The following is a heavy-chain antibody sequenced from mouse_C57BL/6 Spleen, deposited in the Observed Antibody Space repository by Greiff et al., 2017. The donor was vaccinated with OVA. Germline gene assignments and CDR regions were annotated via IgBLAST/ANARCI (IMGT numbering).Heavy chain of an antibody. CDR1: GFTFSDYG. J-gene: IGHJ3*01. CDR3: ARGARFAY. Sequence: EVKLVESGGGLVQPGGSLKLSCAASGFTFSDYGMAWVRQAPRKGPEWVAFISNLAYSIYYADTVTGRFTISRENAKNTLYLEMSSLRSEDTAMYYCARGARFAYWGQGTLVTVSA. CDR2: ISNLAYSI. V-gene: IGHV5-15*04.